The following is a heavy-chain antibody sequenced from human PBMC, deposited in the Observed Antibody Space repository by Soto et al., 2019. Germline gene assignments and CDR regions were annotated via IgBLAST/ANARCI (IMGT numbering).Heavy chain of an antibody. Sequence: ASVKVSCQASGYTFTAFDIHWVRQAAGHGFEWMGWMNPRTGDTAFAQKFQDRVSMTRDTSLTTAYLELRRLTSDDTAVYFCVRQPGGVATPGDDYWGQGTQVTVSS. V-gene: IGHV1-8*02. J-gene: IGHJ4*02. CDR2: MNPRTGDT. CDR1: GYTFTAFD. D-gene: IGHD2-15*01. CDR3: VRQPGGVATPGDDY.